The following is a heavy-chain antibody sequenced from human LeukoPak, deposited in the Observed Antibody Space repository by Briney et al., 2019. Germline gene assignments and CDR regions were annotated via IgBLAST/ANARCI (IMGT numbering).Heavy chain of an antibody. CDR2: IYYSGST. D-gene: IGHD3-10*01. Sequence: TSETLSLTCTVSGGSISSYYWSWIRQPPGKGLEWIGYIYYSGSTNYNPSLKSRVTISVDTSKNQFSLKLSSVTAADTAVYYCARHFGYYGSGPSCNWFDPWGQGTLVTVSS. V-gene: IGHV4-59*08. CDR3: ARHFGYYGSGPSCNWFDP. J-gene: IGHJ5*02. CDR1: GGSISSYY.